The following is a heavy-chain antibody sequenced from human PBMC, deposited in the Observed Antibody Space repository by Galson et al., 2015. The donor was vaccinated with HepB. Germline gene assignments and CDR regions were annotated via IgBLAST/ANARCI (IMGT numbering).Heavy chain of an antibody. CDR1: EFTFDDYA. CDR2: ISWNSGSM. J-gene: IGHJ4*02. D-gene: IGHD3-10*01. Sequence: SLRLSCAASEFTFDDYAMHWVRQAPGKGLEWVSGISWNSGSMGYADSVKGRFTISRDNAKNSLYLQLNSLRAEDTALYFRAKVGWVFGSGRPLYYFDYWGQGTLVTVSS. CDR3: AKVGWVFGSGRPLYYFDY. V-gene: IGHV3-9*01.